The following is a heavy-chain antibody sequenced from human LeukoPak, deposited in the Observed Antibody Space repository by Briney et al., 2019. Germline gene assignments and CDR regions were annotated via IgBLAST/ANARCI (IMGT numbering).Heavy chain of an antibody. Sequence: ASVKVSCKASGYTFNTYGINWVRQAPGQGLEWMGWISAYNGNTNYAQNFQGRITLTTDTSTSTAYTELTSLRFDDTAVYYCARDGRQWVPLNWFDPWGQGTLVIVSS. CDR3: ARDGRQWVPLNWFDP. V-gene: IGHV1-18*04. CDR2: ISAYNGNT. CDR1: GYTFNTYG. J-gene: IGHJ5*02. D-gene: IGHD6-19*01.